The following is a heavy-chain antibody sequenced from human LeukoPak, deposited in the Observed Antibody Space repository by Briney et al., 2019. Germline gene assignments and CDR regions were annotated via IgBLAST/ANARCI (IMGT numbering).Heavy chain of an antibody. CDR3: ARDLTMIVVALGY. D-gene: IGHD3-22*01. V-gene: IGHV7-4-1*02. CDR1: GYTFTSYA. J-gene: IGHJ4*02. CDR2: INTNTGNP. Sequence: ASVKVSCKASGYTFTSYAMNWVRQAPGQGLEWMGWINTNTGNPTYAQGFTGRFVFSLDTSVGTAYPQISSLKAEDTAVYYCARDLTMIVVALGYWGQGTLVTVSS.